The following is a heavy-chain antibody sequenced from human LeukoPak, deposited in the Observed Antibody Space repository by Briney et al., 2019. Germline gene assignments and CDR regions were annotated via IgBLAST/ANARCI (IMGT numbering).Heavy chain of an antibody. V-gene: IGHV3-74*01. Sequence: GGSLRLSCAASGFTFSSYWMHWVRQPLGKGLVWVSRINPDGTTTNYADSVKGRFTISRDNVKNTLYLQMNSLTVEDTALYYCVRIATVTTPDYWGQGTLVTVSS. CDR2: INPDGTTT. CDR3: VRIATVTTPDY. CDR1: GFTFSSYW. J-gene: IGHJ4*02. D-gene: IGHD4-17*01.